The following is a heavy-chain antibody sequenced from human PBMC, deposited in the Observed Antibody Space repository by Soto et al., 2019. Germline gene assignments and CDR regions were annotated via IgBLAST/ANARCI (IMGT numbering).Heavy chain of an antibody. V-gene: IGHV3-7*05. CDR3: ARDVSPGRRGYYLDAFDI. CDR2: IKGDGSAK. J-gene: IGHJ3*02. D-gene: IGHD1-26*01. CDR1: GFAFGNSW. Sequence: EVQLVESGGGLVQPGGSLRLSCAASGFAFGNSWMTWVHQAPGKGLEWVANIKGDGSAKSYLDSVRGRFTVSRDNAENSLFLEMNILGARDHALYFCARDVSPGRRGYYLDAFDIWGQGTMVTVSS.